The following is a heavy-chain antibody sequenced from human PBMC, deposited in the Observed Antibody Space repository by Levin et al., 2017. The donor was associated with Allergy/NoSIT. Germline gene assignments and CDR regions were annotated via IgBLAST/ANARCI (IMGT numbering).Heavy chain of an antibody. D-gene: IGHD6-13*01. CDR2: IYYSWST. J-gene: IGHJ5*02. CDR3: ARHVMETAAASPGWFDP. Sequence: PSETLSLTCTVSGGSISSSSYYWGWIRQPPGKGLEWIGSIYYSWSTYYNPSLKSRVTISVDTSKNQFSLKLSSVTAADTAVYYCARHVMETAAASPGWFDPWGQGTLVTVSS. V-gene: IGHV4-39*01. CDR1: GGSISSSSYY.